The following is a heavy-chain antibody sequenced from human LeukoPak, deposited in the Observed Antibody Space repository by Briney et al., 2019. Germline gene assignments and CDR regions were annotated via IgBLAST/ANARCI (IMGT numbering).Heavy chain of an antibody. Sequence: PGRSLRLSCAASGFTFSSYAMHWVRQAPGKGLEWVAVISYDGSNKYYADSVKGRFTISRDNSKNTLYLQMNSLRAEDTAVYYCAKVVGYGSGSPYYMDVWGKGTTVTISS. V-gene: IGHV3-30*04. CDR3: AKVVGYGSGSPYYMDV. CDR2: ISYDGSNK. J-gene: IGHJ6*03. D-gene: IGHD3-10*01. CDR1: GFTFSSYA.